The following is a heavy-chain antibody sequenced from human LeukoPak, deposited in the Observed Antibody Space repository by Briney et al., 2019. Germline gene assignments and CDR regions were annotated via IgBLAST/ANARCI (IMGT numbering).Heavy chain of an antibody. V-gene: IGHV3-23*01. CDR3: AKPTPYGTTWAGAFDL. CDR2: MGRSGDT. CDR1: GFTFTNFA. D-gene: IGHD1-14*01. Sequence: GGSLRLSCAGSGFTFTNFAMTWARQAPGKGLEWVSSMGRSGDTYYVDSVKGRFSISRDASKNTMYLQMSTLRADDTAVYFCAKPTPYGTTWAGAFDLWGQGTIVTVSS. J-gene: IGHJ3*01.